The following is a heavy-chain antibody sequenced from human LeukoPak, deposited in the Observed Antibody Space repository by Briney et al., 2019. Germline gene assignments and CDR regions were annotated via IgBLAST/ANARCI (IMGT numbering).Heavy chain of an antibody. D-gene: IGHD6-13*01. CDR3: ARGYSRFDY. Sequence: GRSLRLSCAASGFTFGSYWMSWVRQAPGKGLEWVANIQQDGSEKYYVDSVKGRFTISRDNAKNSLYLQMNSLRAEDTAVYYCARGYSRFDYWGQGTLVTVSS. V-gene: IGHV3-7*04. CDR1: GFTFGSYW. J-gene: IGHJ4*02. CDR2: IQQDGSEK.